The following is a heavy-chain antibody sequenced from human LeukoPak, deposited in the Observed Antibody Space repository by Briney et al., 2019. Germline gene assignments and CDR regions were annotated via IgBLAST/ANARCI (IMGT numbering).Heavy chain of an antibody. J-gene: IGHJ2*01. D-gene: IGHD2-2*01. CDR2: INHSGST. V-gene: IGHV4-34*01. CDR1: GGSFSGYY. Sequence: SETLSLTCAVYGGSFSGYYWSWIGQPPARGLEGVGEINHSGSTNYNPTLKSRVTISVDTSKNQFSLKLSSVTATDTAVYYCAREYCSSTSCYLWYFDLWGRGTLVTVSS. CDR3: AREYCSSTSCYLWYFDL.